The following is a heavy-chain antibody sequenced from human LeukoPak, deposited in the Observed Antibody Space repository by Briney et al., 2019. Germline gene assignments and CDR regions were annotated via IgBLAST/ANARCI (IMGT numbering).Heavy chain of an antibody. CDR1: GGSISSGGYY. D-gene: IGHD2-21*02. Sequence: SETLSLTCTVSGGSISSGGYYWSWLRQHPGTGLEWIGYIYYSGSTYYNPSLKSRVTISVDTSKNQFSLKLSSVTAADTAVYYCARAYCGGDCYSYYYYGMDVWGQGTTVTVSS. CDR2: IYYSGST. J-gene: IGHJ6*02. V-gene: IGHV4-31*03. CDR3: ARAYCGGDCYSYYYYGMDV.